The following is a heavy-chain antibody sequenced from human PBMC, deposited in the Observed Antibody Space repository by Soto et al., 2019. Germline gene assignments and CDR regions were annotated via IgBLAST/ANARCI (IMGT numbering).Heavy chain of an antibody. Sequence: VQLVESGGGLVQPGGSLRLSCAASGFTVSTKYMSWVRQAPGKGLEWVSVIYSGGSTFYADSVRGRFTISRDNSKNTVNLQMNSLRAEDTAVYYCARDPWAADYWGQGTLVIVSS. CDR1: GFTVSTKY. CDR3: ARDPWAADY. D-gene: IGHD3-16*01. CDR2: IYSGGST. J-gene: IGHJ4*02. V-gene: IGHV3-66*01.